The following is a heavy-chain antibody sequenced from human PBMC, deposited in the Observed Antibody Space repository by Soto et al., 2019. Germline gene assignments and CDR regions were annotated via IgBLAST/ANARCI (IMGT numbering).Heavy chain of an antibody. CDR2: ISAYNGNT. CDR1: GYTFTSYG. D-gene: IGHD4-17*01. Sequence: ASVKVSCKASGYTFTSYGISWVRQAPGQGLEWMGWISAYNGNTNYAQKLQGRVTMTTDTSTSTAYMELRSLRSEDTAVYYCARARRDYGDYVFYYWGQGTLVTVSS. CDR3: ARARRDYGDYVFYY. V-gene: IGHV1-18*01. J-gene: IGHJ4*02.